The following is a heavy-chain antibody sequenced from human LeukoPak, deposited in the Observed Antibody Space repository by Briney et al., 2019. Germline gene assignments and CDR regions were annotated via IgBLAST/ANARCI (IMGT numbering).Heavy chain of an antibody. CDR3: ARDSRQNYDFWSGYSDYYYYMDV. Sequence: ASVKVSCKASGYTFTGYYMHWVRQAPGQGLEWMGWINPNSGGTNYTQKFQGRVTMTRDTSISTAYMELSRLRSDDTAVYYCARDSRQNYDFWSGYSDYYYYMDVWGKGTTVTVSS. V-gene: IGHV1-2*02. CDR1: GYTFTGYY. CDR2: INPNSGGT. D-gene: IGHD3-3*01. J-gene: IGHJ6*03.